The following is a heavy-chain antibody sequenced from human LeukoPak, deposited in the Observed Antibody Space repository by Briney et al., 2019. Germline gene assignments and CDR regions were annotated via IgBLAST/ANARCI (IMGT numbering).Heavy chain of an antibody. J-gene: IGHJ4*02. Sequence: SETLSLTCTVSGGSISSHYWSWIRQPPGKGLEWIGYIYYSGSTNYNPSLKSRVTISVDTSKNQFSLKLSSVTAADTAVYYCARDGEAYDSSGYCDWGQGTLVTVSS. CDR2: IYYSGST. CDR1: GGSISSHY. V-gene: IGHV4-59*11. CDR3: ARDGEAYDSSGYCD. D-gene: IGHD3-22*01.